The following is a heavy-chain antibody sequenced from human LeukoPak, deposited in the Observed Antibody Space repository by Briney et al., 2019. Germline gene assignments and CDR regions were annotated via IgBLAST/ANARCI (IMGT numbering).Heavy chain of an antibody. CDR2: IYYSGST. D-gene: IGHD3-9*01. J-gene: IGHJ4*02. Sequence: SETLSLTCTVSGGSISSSSYYWGWIRQPPGKGLEWIGSIYYSGSTYCNPSLKSRVTISVDTSKNQFSLKLSSVTAADTVVYYCVSGLRYFGWLSTEHQYYFDYWGQGTLVTVSS. CDR3: VSGLRYFGWLSTEHQYYFDY. CDR1: GGSISSSSYY. V-gene: IGHV4-39*01.